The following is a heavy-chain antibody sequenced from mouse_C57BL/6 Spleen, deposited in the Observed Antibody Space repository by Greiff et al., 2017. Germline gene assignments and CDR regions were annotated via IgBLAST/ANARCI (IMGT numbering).Heavy chain of an antibody. CDR3: ARGDDGSSYGWYLDV. J-gene: IGHJ1*03. CDR2: FHPYNDDT. CDR1: GYTFTTYP. D-gene: IGHD1-1*01. V-gene: IGHV1-47*01. Sequence: QVQLQQSGAELVKPGASVKMSCKASGYTFTTYPIEWMKQNHGKSLEWIGNFHPYNDDTKYNEKFKGKATLTVEKSSSTVYLELSRLTSDDSAVYYCARGDDGSSYGWYLDVWGTGTTVTVSS.